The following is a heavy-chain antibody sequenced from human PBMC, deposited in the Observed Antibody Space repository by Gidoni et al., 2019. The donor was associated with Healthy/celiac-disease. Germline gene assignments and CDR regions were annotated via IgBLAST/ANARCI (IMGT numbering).Heavy chain of an antibody. J-gene: IGHJ6*03. Sequence: QVQLVQSGAAVKTPGASVKVSCTVSGYTPPQFSMHWVRQAPGKGLEWMGGFDAEDGETIYAQKFQGRVTMTEDTSTDTAYMELSSLRSEDTAVYYCATVGRPQGVLYYDYYMDVWGKGTTVTVSS. CDR2: FDAEDGET. D-gene: IGHD3-10*01. CDR3: ATVGRPQGVLYYDYYMDV. V-gene: IGHV1-24*01. CDR1: GYTPPQFS.